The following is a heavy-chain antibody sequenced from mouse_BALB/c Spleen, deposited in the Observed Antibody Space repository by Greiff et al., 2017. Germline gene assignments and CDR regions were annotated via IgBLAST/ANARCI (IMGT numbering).Heavy chain of an antibody. V-gene: IGHV2-9*02. CDR2: IWAGGST. Sequence: VKVVESGPGLVAPSQSLSITCTVSGFSLTSYGVHWVRQPPGKGLEWLGVIWAGGSTNYNSALMSRLSISKDNSKSQVFLKMNSLQTDDTAMYYCARDRVSTMITTGFAYWGQGTLVTVSA. J-gene: IGHJ3*01. CDR3: ARDRVSTMITTGFAY. D-gene: IGHD2-4*01. CDR1: GFSLTSYG.